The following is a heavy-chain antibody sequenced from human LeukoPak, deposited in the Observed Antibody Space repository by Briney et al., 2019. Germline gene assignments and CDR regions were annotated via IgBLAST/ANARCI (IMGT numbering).Heavy chain of an antibody. V-gene: IGHV1-69*05. D-gene: IGHD6-6*01. J-gene: IGHJ4*02. CDR3: AREAGGAARRKFDY. Sequence: SVKVSCKASGGTFSSYAISWVRQAPGQGLEWMGGIIPIFGTANYAQKFQGRVTITTDESTSTAYMELSSLRSEDTAVYYCAREAGGAARRKFDYWGQGTLVTVSS. CDR2: IIPIFGTA. CDR1: GGTFSSYA.